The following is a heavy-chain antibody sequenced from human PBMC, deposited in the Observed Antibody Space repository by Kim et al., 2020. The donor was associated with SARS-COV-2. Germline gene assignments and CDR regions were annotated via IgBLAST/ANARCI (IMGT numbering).Heavy chain of an antibody. CDR3: ARSSAYYGSGRTYYYYYGMDV. CDR1: GFTFSSYD. D-gene: IGHD3-10*01. Sequence: GGSLRLSCAASGFTFSSYDMHWVRQATGKGLEWVSAIGTAGDTYYPGSVKGRFTISRENAKNSLYLQMNSLRAGDTAVYYCARSSAYYGSGRTYYYYYGMDVWGQGTTVTVSS. V-gene: IGHV3-13*01. J-gene: IGHJ6*02. CDR2: IGTAGDT.